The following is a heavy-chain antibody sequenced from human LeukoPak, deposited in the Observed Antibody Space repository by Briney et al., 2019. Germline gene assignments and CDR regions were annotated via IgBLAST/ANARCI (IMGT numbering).Heavy chain of an antibody. D-gene: IGHD2-2*01. CDR1: GFTFSGSA. CDR3: AKVPGKGYCSSTSCRNDY. Sequence: GGSLRLSCAASGFTFSGSAMSWVRQAPGKGLEWVSAISGSGGSTYYADSVKGRFTISRDNSKNTLYLQMNSLRAEDTAVYYCAKVPGKGYCSSTSCRNDYWGQGALVTVSS. CDR2: ISGSGGST. J-gene: IGHJ4*02. V-gene: IGHV3-23*01.